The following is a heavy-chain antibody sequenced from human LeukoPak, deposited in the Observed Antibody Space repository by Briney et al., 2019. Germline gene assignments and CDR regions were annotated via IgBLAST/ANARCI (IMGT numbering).Heavy chain of an antibody. J-gene: IGHJ3*02. D-gene: IGHD1-26*01. V-gene: IGHV4-34*01. CDR1: GGSFSGYY. CDR3: AYRLVGATDHDAFDI. Sequence: SETLSLTCAVYGGSFSGYYWSWIRQPPGKGLEWIGEINHSGSTNYNPSLKSRVTISVDTSKNQFSLKLSSVTAADTAVYYCAYRLVGATDHDAFDIWGQGRMVTVSS. CDR2: INHSGST.